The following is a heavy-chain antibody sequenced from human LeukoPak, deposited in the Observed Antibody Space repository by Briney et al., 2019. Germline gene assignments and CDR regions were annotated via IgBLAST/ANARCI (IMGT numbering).Heavy chain of an antibody. V-gene: IGHV5-51*01. D-gene: IGHD5/OR15-5a*01. CDR2: IYPGDSDT. CDR1: GYSFTTYW. CDR3: ARRGVSYGMDV. J-gene: IGHJ6*02. Sequence: GESPKISCKGSGYSFTTYWIGWVRQMPGKGLEWVGIIYPGDSDTRYSPSFQGQVTISADKSISTAYLQWSSLKASDTAIYYCARRGVSYGMDVWGQGTTVTVSS.